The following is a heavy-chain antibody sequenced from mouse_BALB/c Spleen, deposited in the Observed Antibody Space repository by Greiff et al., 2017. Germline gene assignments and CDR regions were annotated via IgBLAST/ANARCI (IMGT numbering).Heavy chain of an antibody. Sequence: EVKLLESGGGLVQPGGSLKLSCAASGFDFSRYWMSWVRQAPGKGLEWIGEINPDSSTINYTPSLKDKFIISRDNAKNTLYLQMSKVRSEDTALYYCARITTVVATRDYYAMDYWGQGTSVTVSS. CDR2: INPDSSTI. D-gene: IGHD1-1*01. V-gene: IGHV4-1*02. CDR3: ARITTVVATRDYYAMDY. CDR1: GFDFSRYW. J-gene: IGHJ4*01.